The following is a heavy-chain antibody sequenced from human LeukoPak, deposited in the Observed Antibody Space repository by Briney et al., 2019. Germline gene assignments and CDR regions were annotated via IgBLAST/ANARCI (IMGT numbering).Heavy chain of an antibody. CDR1: GYTFTGYY. CDR2: INPNSGGT. V-gene: IGHV1-2*02. D-gene: IGHD3-16*01. Sequence: ASVKVSCKASGYTFTGYYVHWVRQAPGQGLEWMGWINPNSGGTNYAQKFQGSVTMTRDTSISKAYMELSRLRSADTAVYYCAREPWGSPSDAFDIWGQGTMVTVSS. J-gene: IGHJ3*02. CDR3: AREPWGSPSDAFDI.